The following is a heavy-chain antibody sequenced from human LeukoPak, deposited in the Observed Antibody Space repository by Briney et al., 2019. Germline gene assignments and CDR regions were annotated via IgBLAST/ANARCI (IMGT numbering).Heavy chain of an antibody. CDR1: GGSISSSSYY. CDR3: ARRDIADGLR. V-gene: IGHV4-39*01. J-gene: IGHJ4*02. Sequence: PSETLSLTCTVSGGSISSSSYYWGWIRQPPGKGLEWIGSIYYSGSTYYNPSLKSRVTISVDTSKNQFSLKLSSVTAADTAVYYCARRDIADGLRWGQGTLVTVSS. D-gene: IGHD5-12*01. CDR2: IYYSGST.